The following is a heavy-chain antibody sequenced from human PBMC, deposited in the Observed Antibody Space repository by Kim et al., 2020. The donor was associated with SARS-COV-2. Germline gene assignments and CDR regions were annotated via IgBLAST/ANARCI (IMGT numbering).Heavy chain of an antibody. D-gene: IGHD3-3*01. Sequence: SETLSLTCTVSGGSISSYYWSWIRQPPGKGLEWIGYIYYSGSTNYNPSLKSRVTISVDTSKNQFSLKLSSVTAADTAVYYCARGVLITIFGVVREFDSWGQGTLVTVSS. V-gene: IGHV4-59*01. CDR3: ARGVLITIFGVVREFDS. CDR2: IYYSGST. J-gene: IGHJ4*02. CDR1: GGSISSYY.